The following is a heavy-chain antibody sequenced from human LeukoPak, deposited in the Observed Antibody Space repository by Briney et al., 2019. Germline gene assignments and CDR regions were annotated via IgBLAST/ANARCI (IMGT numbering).Heavy chain of an antibody. V-gene: IGHV4-59*08. CDR1: GGSISSYY. D-gene: IGHD3-10*01. CDR3: ARQIYPGSGSPWFDP. Sequence: SVTLSLTCTVSGGSISSYYWSWIRQPPGKGLEWIGYIYYSGSTNYNPSLKSRVTISVDTSKNQFSLKLSSVTAADTAVYYCARQIYPGSGSPWFDPWGQGTLVTVSS. CDR2: IYYSGST. J-gene: IGHJ5*02.